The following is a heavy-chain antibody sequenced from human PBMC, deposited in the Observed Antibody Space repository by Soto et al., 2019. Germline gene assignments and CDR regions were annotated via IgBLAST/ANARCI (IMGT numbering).Heavy chain of an antibody. J-gene: IGHJ6*03. Sequence: PSQTLSLTCAISGDSVSSNSAAWNWIRQSPSRGLEWLGRTYYRSKWYNDYAVSVKSRITINPDTSKNQFSLQLNSVTPEDTAVYYCASSPYSSSSPNSYYYYYVDVWGKGTTVTVSS. CDR2: TYYRSKWYN. CDR1: GDSVSSNSAA. V-gene: IGHV6-1*01. CDR3: ASSPYSSSSPNSYYYYYVDV. D-gene: IGHD6-6*01.